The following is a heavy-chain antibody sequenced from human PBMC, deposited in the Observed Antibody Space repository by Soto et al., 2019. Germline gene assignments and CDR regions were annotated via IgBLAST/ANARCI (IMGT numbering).Heavy chain of an antibody. CDR1: GFSLSTSGVG. J-gene: IGHJ4*02. V-gene: IGHV2-5*02. D-gene: IGHD3-3*01. CDR2: IYWDDDK. CDR3: AHSFANGVVITPFDY. Sequence: QITLKESGPTLVKPTQTLTLTCTFSGFSLSTSGVGVGWIRQPPGKALEWLALIYWDDDKRYSPSLKSRLTSTKDTSKNQVVLTMTTMDPVDTATYYCAHSFANGVVITPFDYWGQGTLVTVSS.